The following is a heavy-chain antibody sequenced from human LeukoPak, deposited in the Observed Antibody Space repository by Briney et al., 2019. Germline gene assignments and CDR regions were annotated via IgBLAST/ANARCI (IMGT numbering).Heavy chain of an antibody. Sequence: GGSLRLSCAASGFTFSSYSMNWVRQAPGKGLEWVSSISSSSSYIYYADSVKGRFTISRDNAKNSLYLQMNSLRAEDTAVYYCASTSGQYYYDSSGTYIWGQGTLVTVSS. CDR1: GFTFSSYS. D-gene: IGHD3-22*01. V-gene: IGHV3-21*01. CDR2: ISSSSSYI. CDR3: ASTSGQYYYDSSGTYI. J-gene: IGHJ4*02.